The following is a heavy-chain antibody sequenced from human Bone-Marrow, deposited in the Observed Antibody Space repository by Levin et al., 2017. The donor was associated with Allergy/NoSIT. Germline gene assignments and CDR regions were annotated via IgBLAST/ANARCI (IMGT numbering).Heavy chain of an antibody. CDR2: IYYSGST. CDR1: GGSISSSSYY. J-gene: IGHJ4*02. D-gene: IGHD1-26*01. Sequence: SETLSLTCTVSGGSISSSSYYWGWIRQPPGKGLEWIGSIYYSGSTYYNPSLKSRVTISVDTSKNQFSLKLSSVTAADTAVYYCAKASGSYYDFDYWGQGTLVTVSS. CDR3: AKASGSYYDFDY. V-gene: IGHV4-39*01.